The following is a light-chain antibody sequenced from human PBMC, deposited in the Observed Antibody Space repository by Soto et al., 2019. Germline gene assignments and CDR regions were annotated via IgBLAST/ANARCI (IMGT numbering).Light chain of an antibody. CDR1: SSDIGGYNY. CDR2: DVS. J-gene: IGLJ2*01. CDR3: SSYTTISTVV. Sequence: QSALTQPASVSGSPGQSITISCTGTSSDIGGYNYVSWYQQHPGKAPQLMIYDVSNRPSGLYNRFSGSKSGNTASLTISGLQAEDAADYYCSSYTTISTVVFGGGTKLTVL. V-gene: IGLV2-14*03.